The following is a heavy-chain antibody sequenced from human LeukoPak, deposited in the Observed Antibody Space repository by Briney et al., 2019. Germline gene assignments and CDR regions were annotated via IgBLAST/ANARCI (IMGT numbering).Heavy chain of an antibody. J-gene: IGHJ4*02. CDR2: IIPIFDSA. CDR3: ASGACSRYSCYSLDY. D-gene: IGHD2-2*01. V-gene: IGHV1-69*01. CDR1: GGTFSNHA. Sequence: SVKVSCKASGGTFSNHAISWVRQAPGQGLEWMGGIIPIFDSAGYARKFQDRITIIADGSTNTAYMELYSLRPEDTAVYYCASGACSRYSCYSLDYWGQGTLVTVPS.